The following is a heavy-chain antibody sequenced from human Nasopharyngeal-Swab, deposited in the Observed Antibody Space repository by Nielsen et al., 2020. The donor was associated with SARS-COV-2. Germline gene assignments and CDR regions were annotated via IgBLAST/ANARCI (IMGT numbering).Heavy chain of an antibody. CDR2: IYTSGST. CDR1: GCSIRSGSYY. CDR3: ARGSGSYYYAMDV. D-gene: IGHD6-19*01. J-gene: IGHJ6*02. Sequence: SETLSLTCTVSGCSIRSGSYYWSWIRPPAGKGLEWIGRIYTSGSTNYNPSLKSRVTISVDTSKTQFSLNLNSVTAADTAVYYCARGSGSYYYAMDVWGQGTTVTVSS. V-gene: IGHV4-61*02.